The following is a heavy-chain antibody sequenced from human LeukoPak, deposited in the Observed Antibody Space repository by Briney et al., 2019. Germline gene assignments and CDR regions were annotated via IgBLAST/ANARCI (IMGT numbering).Heavy chain of an antibody. V-gene: IGHV3-23*01. CDR2: IRGSGGST. Sequence: GGSLRLSCAASGFTLSSYAMSWDRQAPGKGLEWDSAIRGSGGSTYYADSVKGRFTISRDNSKNTLYLQLNSLRAEDTAVYYCAKNADSSGYYYVPRRAFDYWGQGTLVTVSS. J-gene: IGHJ4*02. CDR3: AKNADSSGYYYVPRRAFDY. D-gene: IGHD3-22*01. CDR1: GFTLSSYA.